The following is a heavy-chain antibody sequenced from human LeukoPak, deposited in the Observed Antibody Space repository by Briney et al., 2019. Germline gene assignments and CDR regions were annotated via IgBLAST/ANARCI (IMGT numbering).Heavy chain of an antibody. CDR3: AREPPDSGYDHPYWYFDL. Sequence: SETLSLTCTVSGGSISSGSYYWSWIRQPAGKGLEWIGRIYSSGSTNYNPYLKSRATISVDTSKNQFSLELRSVTAADTAVYYCAREPPDSGYDHPYWYFDLWGRGTLVIVSS. CDR1: GGSISSGSYY. J-gene: IGHJ2*01. D-gene: IGHD5-12*01. CDR2: IYSSGST. V-gene: IGHV4-61*02.